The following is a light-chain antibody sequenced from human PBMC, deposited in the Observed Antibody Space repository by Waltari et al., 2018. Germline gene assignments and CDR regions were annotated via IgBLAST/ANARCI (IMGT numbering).Light chain of an antibody. J-gene: IGLJ1*01. CDR2: DDS. CDR3: QVWDSSSDHPEV. V-gene: IGLV3-21*03. Sequence: SYVLTQPPSVSVAPGKTARITCGGNNIGSKSVHWYQQKPGQAPVLVVYDDSDRPSGIPGRFSGSNSGNTATLTISRVEAGDEADYYCQVWDSSSDHPEVFGTGTKVTVL. CDR1: NIGSKS.